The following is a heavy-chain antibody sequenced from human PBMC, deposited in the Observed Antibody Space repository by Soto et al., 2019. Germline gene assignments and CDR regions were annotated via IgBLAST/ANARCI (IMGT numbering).Heavy chain of an antibody. CDR3: ARDLPCSSTSCYFYGMDV. CDR2: INSDGSST. CDR1: GFTFSSYW. J-gene: IGHJ6*02. Sequence: PGGSLSLSCAASGFTFSSYWMHWVRQAPGKGLVWVSRINSDGSSTSYADSVKGRFTISRDNAKNTLYLQMNSLRAEDTAVYYCARDLPCSSTSCYFYGMDVWGQGTTVTVSS. V-gene: IGHV3-74*01. D-gene: IGHD2-2*01.